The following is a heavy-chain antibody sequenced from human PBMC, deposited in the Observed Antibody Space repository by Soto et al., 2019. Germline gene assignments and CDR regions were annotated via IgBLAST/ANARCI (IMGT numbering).Heavy chain of an antibody. D-gene: IGHD2-15*01. CDR2: TYHRPKWFL. CDR1: GDSVSSNGAC. CDR3: ARVHCSGGTGLEGMDV. Sequence: QTLSLTCVISGDSVSSNGACWNWIRQSPSRGVACMGRTYHRPKWFLDYAASVQSRMTINPDTSRNQFSLQLNAVTPEDTAVYYCARVHCSGGTGLEGMDVWGQATTVNVSS. J-gene: IGHJ6*02. V-gene: IGHV6-1*01.